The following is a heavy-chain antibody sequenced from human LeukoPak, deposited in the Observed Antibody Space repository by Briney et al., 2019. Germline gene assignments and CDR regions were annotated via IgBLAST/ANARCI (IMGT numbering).Heavy chain of an antibody. CDR1: GFTLRSYV. D-gene: IGHD3-22*01. CDR3: AKDLTMIVVVTSGFDY. Sequence: GGSLRLACVASGFTLRSYVMNWVRQTPGKGLEWVSSISGSGDSTFYADSVKGRFTISRDNSKNTLYLQMNSLRAEDTAVYYCAKDLTMIVVVTSGFDYWGQGTLVTVSS. J-gene: IGHJ4*02. V-gene: IGHV3-23*01. CDR2: ISGSGDST.